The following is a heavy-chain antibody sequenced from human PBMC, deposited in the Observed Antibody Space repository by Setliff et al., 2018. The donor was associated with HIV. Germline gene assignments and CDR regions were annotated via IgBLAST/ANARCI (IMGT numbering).Heavy chain of an antibody. Sequence: PGESLKISCAASGFTFSSYWMHWVRQAPGKGPVWVSGINTDGSATRYADSVRGRFTISRDNAKNTLYLQINILRAEDTAVYYCARAEITMIDYWGQGTLVTVSS. V-gene: IGHV3-74*01. CDR1: GFTFSSYW. J-gene: IGHJ4*02. D-gene: IGHD3-22*01. CDR3: ARAEITMIDY. CDR2: INTDGSAT.